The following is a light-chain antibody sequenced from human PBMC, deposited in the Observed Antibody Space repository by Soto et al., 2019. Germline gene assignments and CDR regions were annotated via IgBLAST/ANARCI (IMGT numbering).Light chain of an antibody. J-gene: IGKJ2*01. CDR1: QRVLYSSNNKNY. CDR2: WAS. Sequence: DIVMTKSPDSLAVSLGERATINCKSSQRVLYSSNNKNYLAWYQQKPGQPPKLLIYWASTRESGVPDRFSGSGSGTDFTLTISSLQAEDVAVYYCQQYYSTPPTFGQGTKLEIK. CDR3: QQYYSTPPT. V-gene: IGKV4-1*01.